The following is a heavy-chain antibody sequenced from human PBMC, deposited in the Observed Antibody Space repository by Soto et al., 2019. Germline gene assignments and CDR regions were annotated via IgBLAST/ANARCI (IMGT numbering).Heavy chain of an antibody. D-gene: IGHD5-12*01. CDR2: MFHSGTT. CDR1: GGSISSGGYY. Sequence: QVQLQESGPGLVTPSQTLSLTCTVSGGSISSGGYYWSWIRQHPGQGLEWIGYMFHSGTTYYNPSLKGRVSISVDTSKNQFSLKLTSVTAADTAVYYCAKDRHGGYIFDSWGQGTLVTVSS. J-gene: IGHJ5*01. V-gene: IGHV4-31*03. CDR3: AKDRHGGYIFDS.